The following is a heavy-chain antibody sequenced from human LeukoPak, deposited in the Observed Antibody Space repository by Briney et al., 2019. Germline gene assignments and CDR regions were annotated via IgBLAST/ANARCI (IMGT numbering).Heavy chain of an antibody. CDR2: IYHSGST. CDR1: GYSISSGYY. J-gene: IGHJ4*02. D-gene: IGHD3-3*01. CDR3: AGYYDFWSGYSTFDY. Sequence: PSETLSLTCTVSGYSISSGYYWGWIRQPPGKGLEWIGSIYHSGSTYYNPSLKSRLTISVDTSKNQFSLKLSSVTAADTAVYYCAGYYDFWSGYSTFDYWGQGTLVTVSS. V-gene: IGHV4-38-2*02.